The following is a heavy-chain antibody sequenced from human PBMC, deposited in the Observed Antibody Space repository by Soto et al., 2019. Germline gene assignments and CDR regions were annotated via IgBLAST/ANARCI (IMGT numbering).Heavy chain of an antibody. D-gene: IGHD6-13*01. CDR3: ARVLAAAAGKRNFDY. CDR2: MNPNSGNT. J-gene: IGHJ4*02. CDR1: GYTFTSYD. V-gene: IGHV1-8*01. Sequence: ASVKVSCKASGYTFTSYDINWVRQATGQGLEWMGWMNPNSGNTGYAQKFQGRATMTRNTSISTAYMELSSLRSEDTAVYYCARVLAAAAGKRNFDYWGQGTLVTVSS.